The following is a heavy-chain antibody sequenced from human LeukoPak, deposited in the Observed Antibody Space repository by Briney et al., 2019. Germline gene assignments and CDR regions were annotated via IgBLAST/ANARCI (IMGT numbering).Heavy chain of an antibody. CDR2: ISSGGTYI. V-gene: IGHV3-21*01. J-gene: IGHJ4*02. CDR3: ARDRPTGRSRGVVVQ. D-gene: IGHD2-15*01. Sequence: GGSLRLSCAASGFTFSTYAITCVRQAPGKGLEWVSSISSGGTYIYYAESVRGRSTISRDNTKNFLYLQLSTLRVEDTAVYYCARDRPTGRSRGVVVQWGQGTLVTVSS. CDR1: GFTFSTYA.